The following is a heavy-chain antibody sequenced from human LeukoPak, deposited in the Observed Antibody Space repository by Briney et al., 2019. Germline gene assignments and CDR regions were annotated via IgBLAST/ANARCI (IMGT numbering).Heavy chain of an antibody. J-gene: IGHJ4*02. CDR3: AKDAHPYDRTYYFDY. CDR2: IRSDGSNK. D-gene: IGHD3-22*01. Sequence: PGGSLRLSCAASGFTFSSYGMHWVRQAPGKGLEWVAFIRSDGSNKYYADSVKGRFTISRDNSKNTLYLQMNSLRDEDTAVYYCAKDAHPYDRTYYFDYWGQGTLVTVSS. CDR1: GFTFSSYG. V-gene: IGHV3-30*02.